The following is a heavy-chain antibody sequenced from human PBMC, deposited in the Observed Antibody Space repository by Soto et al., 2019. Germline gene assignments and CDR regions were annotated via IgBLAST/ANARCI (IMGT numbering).Heavy chain of an antibody. CDR1: GFTFSSYW. CDR2: IKQDESEK. D-gene: IGHD1-20*01. V-gene: IGHV3-7*01. J-gene: IGHJ6*03. CDR3: ARTHSDFLTGTYYYYHMDV. Sequence: GGSLRLSCAASGFTFSSYWMSWVRQAPGKGLEWVANIKQDESEKYYVDSVKGRFTISRDNAKNSLYLQMNGLRAEDTAMYYCARTHSDFLTGTYYYYHMDVWGKGTTVTVSS.